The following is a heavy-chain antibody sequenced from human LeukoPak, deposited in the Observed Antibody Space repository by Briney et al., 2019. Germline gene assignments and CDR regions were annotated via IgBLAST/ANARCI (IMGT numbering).Heavy chain of an antibody. CDR3: ARSGQGIVVVVAAPSGYYFDY. Sequence: SQTLSLTCTVSGGSISSGGYYWSWIRQHPGKGLEWIGYIYYSGSTYYNPSLKSRVTMSVDTSKNQFSLKLSSVTAADTAVYYCARSGQGIVVVVAAPSGYYFDYWGQGTLVTVSS. CDR1: GGSISSGGYY. J-gene: IGHJ4*02. CDR2: IYYSGST. D-gene: IGHD2-15*01. V-gene: IGHV4-31*03.